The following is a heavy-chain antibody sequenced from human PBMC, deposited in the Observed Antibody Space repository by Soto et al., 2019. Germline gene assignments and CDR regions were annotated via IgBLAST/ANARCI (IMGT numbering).Heavy chain of an antibody. CDR3: ARDLRGHDYDSSGYYYYGMDV. CDR2: INPSGGST. D-gene: IGHD3-22*01. CDR1: GYTFTSYY. V-gene: IGHV1-46*01. Sequence: ASVKVSCKASGYTFTSYYMHWVRQAPGQGLEWMGIINPSGGSTSYAQKFQGRVTMTRDTSTSTVYMELSSLRSEDTAVYYCARDLRGHDYDSSGYYYYGMDVWGQGTTVTVSS. J-gene: IGHJ6*02.